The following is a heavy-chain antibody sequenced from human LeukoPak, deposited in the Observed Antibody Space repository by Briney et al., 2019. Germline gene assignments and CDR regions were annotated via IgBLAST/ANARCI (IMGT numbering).Heavy chain of an antibody. V-gene: IGHV3-30*18. CDR3: AKDLGSSPVSY. Sequence: GESLRLSCAASGFTFSSYGMHWVRQAPGKGLEWVAVISYDGSNKYYADSVKGRFTISRDNSKNTLYLQMNSLRAEDTAVYYCAKDLGSSPVSYWGQGTLVTVSS. CDR1: GFTFSSYG. CDR2: ISYDGSNK. J-gene: IGHJ4*02. D-gene: IGHD6-13*01.